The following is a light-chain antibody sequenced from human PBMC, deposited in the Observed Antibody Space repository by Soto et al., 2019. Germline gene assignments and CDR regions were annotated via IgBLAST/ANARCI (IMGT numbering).Light chain of an antibody. V-gene: IGKV3-15*01. CDR1: QSVSSN. CDR2: GAS. J-gene: IGKJ1*01. Sequence: IVMTQSPATLSVSPWERATLSCRASQSVSSNLAWYQQKPGQAPRLLIYGASTRATGIPARFSGSGSGTEFTLTINSLQSEDFAVYYCQQHDNWPRTFGQGTKVDIK. CDR3: QQHDNWPRT.